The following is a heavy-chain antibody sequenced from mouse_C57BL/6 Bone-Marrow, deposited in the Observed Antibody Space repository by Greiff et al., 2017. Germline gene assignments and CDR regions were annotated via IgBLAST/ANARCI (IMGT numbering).Heavy chain of an antibody. CDR2: IWSGGST. J-gene: IGHJ4*01. CDR1: GFSLTSYG. CDR3: ARHYYDYGYYAMDY. V-gene: IGHV2-2*01. D-gene: IGHD2-4*01. Sequence: QVQLQQSGPGLVQPSQSLSITCTVSGFSLTSYGVHWVRQSPGKGLEWLGVIWSGGSTDYNAAFISRLSISKDNSKSQVFFKMNSLQADDTAIYYCARHYYDYGYYAMDYWGQGTSVTVSS.